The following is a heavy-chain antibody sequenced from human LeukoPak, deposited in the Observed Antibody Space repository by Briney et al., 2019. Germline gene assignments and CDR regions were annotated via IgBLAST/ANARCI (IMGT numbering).Heavy chain of an antibody. CDR3: ARYGVSSSTSYIDF. Sequence: GGSLRLSCAASGFTFSTYAMNRVCQAPGEGLKWVSCITGDSAYIYYAGSVKGRFTISRDNAKNSLYLQMNSLRAEDTAVYYCARYGVSSSTSYIDFWGQGTLVTVPS. CDR2: ITGDSAYI. CDR1: GFTFSTYA. D-gene: IGHD2-2*01. J-gene: IGHJ4*02. V-gene: IGHV3-21*01.